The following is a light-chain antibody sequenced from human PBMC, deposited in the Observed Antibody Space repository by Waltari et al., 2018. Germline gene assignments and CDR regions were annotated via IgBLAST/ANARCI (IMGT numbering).Light chain of an antibody. CDR1: SMDVGPYNS. V-gene: IGLV2-14*02. Sequence: QSALTQPASVSVSPGQSITISCTGTSMDVGPYNSVSWYQQHPGKGPKLIIYEVNKRSSGVSNRVSGSKSGNTASLTISGLQTEDEADYYCSSYTGWIYVFGSGTKVTVL. CDR2: EVN. CDR3: SSYTGWIYV. J-gene: IGLJ1*01.